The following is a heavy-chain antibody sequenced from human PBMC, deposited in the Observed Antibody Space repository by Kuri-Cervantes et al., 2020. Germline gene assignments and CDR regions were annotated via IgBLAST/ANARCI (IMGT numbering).Heavy chain of an antibody. D-gene: IGHD6-13*01. CDR3: ARVTAGGGWYFDL. Sequence: GESLKISCAASGFTFSSYWMHWVRQAPGKGLVWVSRINSDGSSTSYADSVKGRFTISRDNAKNTLYLQMNSLRAEDTAVYYCARVTAGGGWYFDLWGRGTPVTVSS. J-gene: IGHJ2*01. CDR2: INSDGSST. V-gene: IGHV3-74*01. CDR1: GFTFSSYW.